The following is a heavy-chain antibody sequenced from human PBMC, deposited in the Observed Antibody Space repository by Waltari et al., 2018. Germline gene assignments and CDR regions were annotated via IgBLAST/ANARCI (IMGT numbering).Heavy chain of an antibody. CDR3: AMSTGYSRFDP. D-gene: IGHD3-9*01. CDR2: INPTGEQT. CDR1: GHPFSSYY. V-gene: IGHV1-46*01. Sequence: QVHLVQSGVEVKKPGASVKVSCKASGHPFSSYYIHWLRQAPGQGLEWMGRINPTGEQTTCAQRCQGRVTRTRETSTTTAYMDRRSLKSEDTAVYFWAMSTGYSRFDPWGQGTRVTVSS. J-gene: IGHJ5*02.